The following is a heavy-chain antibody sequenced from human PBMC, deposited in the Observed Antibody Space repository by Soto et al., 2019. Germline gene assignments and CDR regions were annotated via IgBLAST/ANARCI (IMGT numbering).Heavy chain of an antibody. Sequence: GESLKISRKGSGYSFTRYWIGWVRQMPGKGLEWMGIIYPGDSDTRYSQSFQGQVTISADKSISTAYLQWSSLKASDTAMYYCASSLDTAMDYYYYGMDVWGQGTTVTVSS. D-gene: IGHD5-18*01. CDR3: ASSLDTAMDYYYYGMDV. CDR2: IYPGDSDT. V-gene: IGHV5-51*01. J-gene: IGHJ6*02. CDR1: GYSFTRYW.